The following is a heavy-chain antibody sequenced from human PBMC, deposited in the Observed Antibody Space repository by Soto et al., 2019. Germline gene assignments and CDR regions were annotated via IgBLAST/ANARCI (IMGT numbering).Heavy chain of an antibody. V-gene: IGHV4-59*12. CDR3: ATLPPRIVVVVLPIPS. CDR1: GGSISSYY. CDR2: IYHSGST. D-gene: IGHD2-15*01. J-gene: IGHJ4*02. Sequence: SETLSLTCTVSGGSISSYYWSWIRQPPGKGLEWIGYIYHSGSTYYNPSLKSRVTISVDRSKNQFSLKLSSVTAADTAVYYCATLPPRIVVVVLPIPSWGQGTLVTVS.